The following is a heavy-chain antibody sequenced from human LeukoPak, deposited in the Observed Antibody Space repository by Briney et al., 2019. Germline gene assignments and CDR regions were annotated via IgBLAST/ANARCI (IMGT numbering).Heavy chain of an antibody. CDR2: IWYDGSNK. V-gene: IGHV3-30*02. J-gene: IGHJ4*02. CDR3: AKRLEYSSSPNFDY. D-gene: IGHD6-6*01. CDR1: GFTFSSYG. Sequence: GGSLRLSCAASGFTFSSYGMHWVRQAPGKGLEWVAVIWYDGSNKYYADSVKGRFTISRDNSKNTLYLQMNSLRAEDTAVYYCAKRLEYSSSPNFDYWGQGTLVTVSS.